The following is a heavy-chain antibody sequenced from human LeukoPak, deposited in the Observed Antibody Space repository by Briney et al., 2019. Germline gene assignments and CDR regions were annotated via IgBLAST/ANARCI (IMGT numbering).Heavy chain of an antibody. CDR3: ANARAGSSGYPYYFDY. CDR1: GFTFSSYA. D-gene: IGHD3-22*01. CDR2: ISGSGGST. Sequence: PGGSLRLSCAASGFTFSSYAMSWVRQAPGKELEWVSAISGSGGSTYYADSVKGRFTISRDNSKNTLYLQMNSLRAEDTAVYYCANARAGSSGYPYYFDYWGQGTLVTVSS. J-gene: IGHJ4*02. V-gene: IGHV3-23*01.